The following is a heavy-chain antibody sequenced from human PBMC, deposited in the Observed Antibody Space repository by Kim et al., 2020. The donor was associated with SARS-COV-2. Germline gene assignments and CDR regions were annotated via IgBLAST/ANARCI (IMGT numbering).Heavy chain of an antibody. CDR3: ARDKAYAFDI. CDR1: GFTFSSFS. CDR2: ITIGGDGT. J-gene: IGHJ3*02. Sequence: GGSPRLSCGASGFTFSSFSFNWIRQAPGKGLEWISYITIGGDGTQYADSVRGRFTISRDNVHNLIYLQMNSLRHEDTAIYYCARDKAYAFDIWGHGTMVT. V-gene: IGHV3-48*02.